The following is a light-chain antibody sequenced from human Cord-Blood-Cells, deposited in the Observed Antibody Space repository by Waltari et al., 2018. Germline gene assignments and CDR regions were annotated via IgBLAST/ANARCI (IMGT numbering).Light chain of an antibody. Sequence: QSALTPPASGSGSPGQAITISCPGTTRDVVGSIYVSWYQQHPGKAPKLMIYEVSNRPSGVSNRFSGSKSGNTASLTISGLQAEDEADYYCSSYTSSSTPYVFGTGTKVTVL. V-gene: IGLV2-14*01. CDR3: SSYTSSSTPYV. CDR2: EVS. CDR1: TRDVVGSIY. J-gene: IGLJ1*01.